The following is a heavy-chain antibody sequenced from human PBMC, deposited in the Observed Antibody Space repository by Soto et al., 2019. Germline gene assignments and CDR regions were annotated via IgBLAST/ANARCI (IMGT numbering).Heavy chain of an antibody. Sequence: EVQLVESGGGLVQPGGSLRLSCAASGFNFRRYWMSWVRQAPGKGLEWVANIKEDGNEQYYVDSVKGRFTIFRDNAKNSLSLQMNSLRAEDTAIYYCARDPTASYGDSLLFDYWGQGTLVIVSS. J-gene: IGHJ4*02. CDR1: GFNFRRYW. D-gene: IGHD4-17*01. V-gene: IGHV3-7*01. CDR2: IKEDGNEQ. CDR3: ARDPTASYGDSLLFDY.